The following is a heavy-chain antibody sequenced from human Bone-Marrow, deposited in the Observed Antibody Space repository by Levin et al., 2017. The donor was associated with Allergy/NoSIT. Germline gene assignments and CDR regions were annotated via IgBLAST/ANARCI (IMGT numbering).Heavy chain of an antibody. Sequence: SETLSLTCTVSGGSISSYYWSWIRQPPGKGLEWIGYIYYSGSTNYNPSLKSRVTISVDTSKNQFSLKLSSVTAADTAVYYCARDYDSSGYSYFDYWGQGTLVTVSS. CDR1: GGSISSYY. V-gene: IGHV4-59*01. CDR3: ARDYDSSGYSYFDY. CDR2: IYYSGST. J-gene: IGHJ4*02. D-gene: IGHD3-22*01.